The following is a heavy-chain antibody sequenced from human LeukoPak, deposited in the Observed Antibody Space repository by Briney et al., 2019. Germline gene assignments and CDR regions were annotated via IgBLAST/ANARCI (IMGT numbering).Heavy chain of an antibody. J-gene: IGHJ3*02. Sequence: PGGSLRLSCAASGFTFSSYSMNWVRQAPGKGLEWASSISSSSSYIYYADSVKGRFTISRDNAKNSLYLQMNSLRAEDTAVYYCAREYDFWSGYFGVDIWGQGTMVTVSS. D-gene: IGHD3-3*01. V-gene: IGHV3-21*01. CDR3: AREYDFWSGYFGVDI. CDR1: GFTFSSYS. CDR2: ISSSSSYI.